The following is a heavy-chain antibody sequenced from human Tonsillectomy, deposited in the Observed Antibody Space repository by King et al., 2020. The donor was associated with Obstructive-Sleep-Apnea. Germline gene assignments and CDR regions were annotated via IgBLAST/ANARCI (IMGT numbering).Heavy chain of an antibody. CDR3: ARAERGYCSSTSCYFWYFDL. J-gene: IGHJ2*01. V-gene: IGHV3-21*01. CDR1: GFTFSSYS. CDR2: ITSSSTYI. D-gene: IGHD2-2*01. Sequence: VQLVESGGGLVKPGGSLRLSCAASGFTFSSYSMNWVRQAPGKGLEWVSSITSSSTYIYYADSVKGRFTISRDNAKNSVYLQMNSLRADEPAVYYCARAERGYCSSTSCYFWYFDLWGRGTLVTVSS.